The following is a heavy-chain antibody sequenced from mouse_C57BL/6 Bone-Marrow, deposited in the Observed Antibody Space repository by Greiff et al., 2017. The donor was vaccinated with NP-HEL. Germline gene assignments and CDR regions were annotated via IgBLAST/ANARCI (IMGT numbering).Heavy chain of an antibody. CDR2: ISSGGSYT. D-gene: IGHD2-2*01. Sequence: EVKLVESGGDLVKPGGSLKLSCAASGFTFSSYGMSWVRQTPDKRLEWVATISSGGSYTYYPDSVKGRFTISRDNAKNTLYLQMSSLKSEDTAMYYCARRGYDGGGAMDYWGQGTSVTVSS. V-gene: IGHV5-6*02. J-gene: IGHJ4*01. CDR3: ARRGYDGGGAMDY. CDR1: GFTFSSYG.